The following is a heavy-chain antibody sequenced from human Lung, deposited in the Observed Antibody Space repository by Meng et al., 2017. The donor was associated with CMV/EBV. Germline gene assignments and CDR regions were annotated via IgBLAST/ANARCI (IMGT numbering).Heavy chain of an antibody. J-gene: IGHJ4*02. Sequence: QRRLQESGPGQVQPSETLSLTCSVSGGSISSSSYYWGWIRQSPGKGLEWIGSIYFSGNTYYNPSLKSRVTMSVGTAQNKFSLTLRSVTAADTAVYYCVTETGYNYDNWGQGALVTVSS. CDR1: GGSISSSSYY. CDR3: VTETGYNYDN. V-gene: IGHV4-39*07. CDR2: IYFSGNT. D-gene: IGHD5-24*01.